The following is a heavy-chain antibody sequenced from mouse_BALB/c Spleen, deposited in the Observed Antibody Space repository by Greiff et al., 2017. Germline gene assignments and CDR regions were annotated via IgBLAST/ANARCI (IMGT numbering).Heavy chain of an antibody. V-gene: IGHV2-6-7*01. Sequence: QVQLKESGPGLVAPSQSLSITCTVSGFSLTGYGVNWVRQPPGKGLEWLGMIWGDGSTDYNSALKSRLSISKDNAKSQVFLKMNSLQTDDTAMYFCARVIYDGYYAMDYWGQGTSVTVSS. CDR3: ARVIYDGYYAMDY. D-gene: IGHD2-3*01. J-gene: IGHJ4*01. CDR1: GFSLTGYG. CDR2: IWGDGST.